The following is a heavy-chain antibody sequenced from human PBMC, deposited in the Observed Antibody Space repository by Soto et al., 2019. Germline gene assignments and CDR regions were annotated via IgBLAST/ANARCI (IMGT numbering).Heavy chain of an antibody. J-gene: IGHJ4*02. D-gene: IGHD3-10*01. V-gene: IGHV4-59*01. CDR1: GGSISGYS. CDR2: IYYSGST. CDR3: ARAFRGGDY. Sequence: QVQLQESGPGLVKPSETLSLTCAVSGGSISGYSWTWIRQPPGKGLEWIGYIYYSGSTNYNPSPKSRVTMSVDTSKKQLSLKLRSVTAADTAVYYCARAFRGGDYWGQGTLVTVSS.